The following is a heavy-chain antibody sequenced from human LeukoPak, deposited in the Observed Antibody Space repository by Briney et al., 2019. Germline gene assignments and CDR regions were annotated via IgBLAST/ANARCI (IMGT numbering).Heavy chain of an antibody. CDR2: INPNSGGT. CDR3: ARGSIVGATFDYFDY. D-gene: IGHD1-26*01. J-gene: IGHJ4*02. Sequence: GASVKVSCKASGYTFTGYYIHWVRQAPGQGLEWMGWINPNSGGTNYAQKFQGRVTMTRDTSSSTAYMDLSRLRSDDTAVYYCARGSIVGATFDYFDYWGQGTLVTVPS. CDR1: GYTFTGYY. V-gene: IGHV1-2*02.